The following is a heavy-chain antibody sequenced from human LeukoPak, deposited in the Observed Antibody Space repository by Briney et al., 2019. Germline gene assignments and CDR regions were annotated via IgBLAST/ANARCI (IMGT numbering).Heavy chain of an antibody. Sequence: SVKVSCKASGGTFSSYAISWVRQAPGQGLEWMGGIIPIFGTANYAQKFQGRDTITADKSTSTAYMELSSLRSEDTAVYYCARPDDYVWGSYRYWGQGTLVTVSS. V-gene: IGHV1-69*06. D-gene: IGHD3-16*02. J-gene: IGHJ4*02. CDR2: IIPIFGTA. CDR1: GGTFSSYA. CDR3: ARPDDYVWGSYRY.